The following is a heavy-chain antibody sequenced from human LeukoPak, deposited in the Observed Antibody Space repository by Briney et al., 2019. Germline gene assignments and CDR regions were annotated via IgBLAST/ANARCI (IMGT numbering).Heavy chain of an antibody. CDR2: IYHSGSS. J-gene: IGHJ6*03. CDR3: ARASRGITRTYSYYYYRDV. Sequence: SETLSLTCAVSGVSISSSNWWSWVRQPPGQGLEWIGEIYHSGSSNYNPSLKSRVTISVDKSKNQFSLKLSSVTAADTAVYFCARASRGITRTYSYYYYRDVWGRGTTVTISS. CDR1: GVSISSSNW. V-gene: IGHV4-4*02. D-gene: IGHD3-10*01.